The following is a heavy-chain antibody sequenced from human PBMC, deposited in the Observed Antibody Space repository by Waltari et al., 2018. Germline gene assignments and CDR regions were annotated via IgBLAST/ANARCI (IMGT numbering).Heavy chain of an antibody. J-gene: IGHJ4*02. CDR2: INHSGST. D-gene: IGHD2-15*01. CDR1: GGSFSGYY. Sequence: QVQLQQWGAGLLKPSETLSLTCAVYGGSFSGYYWSWIRQPPGKGLEWIGEINHSGSTNYNPSLKSRVTISVDTSKNQFSLKLSSVTAADTAVYYCARVTGSRRPDYWGQGTLVTVSS. CDR3: ARVTGSRRPDY. V-gene: IGHV4-34*01.